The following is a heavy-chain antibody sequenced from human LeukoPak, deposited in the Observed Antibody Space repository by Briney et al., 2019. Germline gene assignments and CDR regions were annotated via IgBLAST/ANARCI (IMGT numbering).Heavy chain of an antibody. CDR3: ARGGRGRNWFDP. CDR1: GDSVASGGYY. CDR2: IYYSVST. J-gene: IGHJ5*02. D-gene: IGHD3-10*01. Sequence: PSETLSLTCTVSGDSVASGGYYWNRIRQPPGKGLEWIGYIYYSVSTNYNLSLKSRVTISVDTSENQFSLKLTSVTAADTAVYYCARGGRGRNWFDPWGQGTLVTVSS. V-gene: IGHV4-61*08.